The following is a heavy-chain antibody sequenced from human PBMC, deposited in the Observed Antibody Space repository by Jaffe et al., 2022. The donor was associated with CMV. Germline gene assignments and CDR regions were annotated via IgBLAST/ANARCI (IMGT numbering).Heavy chain of an antibody. CDR3: ARRYEMITFGESIFRPGYFDK. CDR2: IFPGDSDT. Sequence: EVQLVQSGAEVKKSGESLKISCVASGYNFATYWIGWVRQMPGKGPELMGIIFPGDSDTRYGPSFQGQVTISVDKSINTAYLQWASLKASDTAIYYCARRYEMITFGESIFRPGYFDKWGQGALVTVSS. D-gene: IGHD3-16*01. V-gene: IGHV5-51*01. CDR1: GYNFATYW. J-gene: IGHJ4*02.